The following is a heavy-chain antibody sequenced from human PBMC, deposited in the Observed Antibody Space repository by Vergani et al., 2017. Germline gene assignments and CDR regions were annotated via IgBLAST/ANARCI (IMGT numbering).Heavy chain of an antibody. Sequence: EVQLLESGGGLVKPGGSLRLSCAASGFTFSSYSMNWVRQAPGKGLEWVSSISSSSSYTNYADSVKGRFTISRDNAKNSLYLQMNSLRAEDTAVYYCARERGSVLDAFDIWGQGTMVTVSS. D-gene: IGHD3-10*01. CDR3: ARERGSVLDAFDI. CDR2: ISSSSSYT. J-gene: IGHJ3*02. V-gene: IGHV3-21*04. CDR1: GFTFSSYS.